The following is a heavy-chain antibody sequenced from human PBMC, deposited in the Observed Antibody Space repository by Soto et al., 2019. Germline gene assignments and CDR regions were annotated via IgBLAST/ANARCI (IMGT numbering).Heavy chain of an antibody. CDR2: IYYSGST. V-gene: IGHV4-31*03. CDR3: ARAQTREPGWFDP. Sequence: PSEPLSLTSTVSGGSISSCGYYWIWIRQHRGKGLEWIGYIYYSGSTYYNPSLKSRVTISVDTSKNQFSLKLSSVTAADTAVYYCARAQTREPGWFDPWGQGTRVTVSS. D-gene: IGHD1-26*01. CDR1: GGSISSCGYY. J-gene: IGHJ5*02.